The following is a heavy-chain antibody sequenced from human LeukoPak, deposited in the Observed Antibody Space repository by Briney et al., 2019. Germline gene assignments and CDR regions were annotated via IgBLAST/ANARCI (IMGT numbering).Heavy chain of an antibody. V-gene: IGHV4-38-2*01. CDR2: IYHSGST. J-gene: IGHJ6*03. CDR3: ARSAAPYYYYSYMHV. CDR1: GYSISSGCY. Sequence: SETLSLTCAVSGYSISSGCYWGWIRQPPGKGLEWIGSIYHSGSTYFNPSLKSRVTMSLDTSKNQFSLKPSSVAAADTAVYYCARSAAPYYYYSYMHVWAKGTTVTVSS.